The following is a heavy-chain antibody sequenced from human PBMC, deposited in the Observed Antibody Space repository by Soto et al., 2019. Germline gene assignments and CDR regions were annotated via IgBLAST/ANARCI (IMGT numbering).Heavy chain of an antibody. J-gene: IGHJ5*02. CDR3: ARAKQWLVPGWFDP. D-gene: IGHD6-19*01. V-gene: IGHV3-7*01. CDR1: GFTVSSYW. CDR2: IKQDGSEK. Sequence: PGGSLRLSCAASGFTVSSYWMSWVRQAPGKGLEWVANIKQDGSEKYYVDSVKGRFTISRDNAKNSLYLQMNSLRAEDTAVYYCARAKQWLVPGWFDPWGQGTLVTVSS.